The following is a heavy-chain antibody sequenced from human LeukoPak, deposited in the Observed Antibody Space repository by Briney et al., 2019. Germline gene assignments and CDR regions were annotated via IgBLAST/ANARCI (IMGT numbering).Heavy chain of an antibody. CDR1: GDSISSYY. D-gene: IGHD5-24*01. Sequence: SETLSLTCTVSGDSISSYYWGWIQQPPGKGLEWIGYIYYSGSTNYNPSLKSRVTISVDTSKNQFSLKLSSVTAADTAVYYCAGADGYNSPAYNYWGQGTLVTVSS. CDR2: IYYSGST. J-gene: IGHJ4*02. CDR3: AGADGYNSPAYNY. V-gene: IGHV4-59*01.